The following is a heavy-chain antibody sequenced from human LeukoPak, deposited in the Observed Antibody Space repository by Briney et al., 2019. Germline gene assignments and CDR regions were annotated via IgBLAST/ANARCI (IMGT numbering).Heavy chain of an antibody. CDR3: ARGGPGTPHLVVPAADYYFDY. CDR2: INPNSGGT. D-gene: IGHD2-2*01. V-gene: IGHV1-2*04. J-gene: IGHJ4*02. CDR1: GYTFGSYY. Sequence: GASVKVSCKTSGYTFGSYYMHWVRQAPGQGLEWMGWINPNSGGTNYAQKFQGWVTMTRDTSISTAYMELSRLRSDDTAVYYCARGGPGTPHLVVPAADYYFDYWGQGTLLTVSS.